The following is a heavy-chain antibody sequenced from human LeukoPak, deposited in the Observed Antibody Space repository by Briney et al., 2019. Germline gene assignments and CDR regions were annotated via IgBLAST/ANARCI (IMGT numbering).Heavy chain of an antibody. CDR2: ISGSGGST. J-gene: IGHJ4*02. D-gene: IGHD3-16*01. V-gene: IGHV3-23*01. CDR3: AKDGGLGGGLGY. CDR1: GFTFSSYS. Sequence: PGGSLRLSCAASGFTFSSYSMNWVLQAPGKGLEWVSAISGSGGSTYYADSVKGRFTISRDNSKNTLYLQMNSLRAEDTAVYYCAKDGGLGGGLGYWGQGTLVTVSS.